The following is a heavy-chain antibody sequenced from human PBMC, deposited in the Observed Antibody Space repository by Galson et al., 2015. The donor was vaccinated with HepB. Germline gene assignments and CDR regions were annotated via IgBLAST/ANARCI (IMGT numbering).Heavy chain of an antibody. V-gene: IGHV3-30*18. CDR1: GFTFSSYG. CDR3: AKGLHSGSYSDVYYGMDV. D-gene: IGHD1-26*01. J-gene: IGHJ6*02. CDR2: TSHDENDQ. Sequence: SLRLSCAASGFTFSSYGMRWVRQAPGKGLEWAAVTSHDENDQRYADSVKGRFTISRDNAKNTLYLQMNSLRPEDTAVYYCAKGLHSGSYSDVYYGMDVWGQGTTVTVSS.